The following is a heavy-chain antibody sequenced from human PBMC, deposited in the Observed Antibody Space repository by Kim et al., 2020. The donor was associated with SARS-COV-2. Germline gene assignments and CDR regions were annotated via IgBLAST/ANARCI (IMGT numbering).Heavy chain of an antibody. J-gene: IGHJ4*02. CDR1: GFTFSSYA. D-gene: IGHD3-3*01. Sequence: GGSLRLSCAASGFTFSSYAMSWVRQAPGKGLEWVSAISGSGGSTYYADSVKGRFTISRDNSKNTLYLQMNSLRAEDTAVYYCAKDPRVLRFLEWPKGDYWGQGTLVTVSS. V-gene: IGHV3-23*01. CDR3: AKDPRVLRFLEWPKGDY. CDR2: ISGSGGST.